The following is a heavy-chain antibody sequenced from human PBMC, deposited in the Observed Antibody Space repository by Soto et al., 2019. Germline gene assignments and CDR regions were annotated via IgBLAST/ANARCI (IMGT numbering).Heavy chain of an antibody. V-gene: IGHV1-69*01. CDR1: GGTFSSYP. J-gene: IGHJ6*02. Sequence: VQLVQSGAEVQKPGSSVKVSCKASGGTFSSYPISLVRQAPGQGLEWMGGMIPIFGTANYAQKFKGRVTITADESTITAYVELSSLRSEDTARYDCGRDGTKYYYDSSGYYPGGYNGMDVWGQGTTVTVSS. CDR2: MIPIFGTA. CDR3: GRDGTKYYYDSSGYYPGGYNGMDV. D-gene: IGHD3-22*01.